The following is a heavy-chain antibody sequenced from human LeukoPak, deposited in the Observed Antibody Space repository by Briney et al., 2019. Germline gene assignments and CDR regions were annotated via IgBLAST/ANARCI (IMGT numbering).Heavy chain of an antibody. D-gene: IGHD3-10*01. J-gene: IGHJ4*02. Sequence: GASVKVSCKVSGYTLTELSMHWVRQAPGKGLEWMGSVDPEDGETIYAQKFQGRVTMTEDTSTDTVYMELSSLRSEDTAMYYCATDPNYHGSGSLGYWGQGTLVTVSS. V-gene: IGHV1-24*01. CDR3: ATDPNYHGSGSLGY. CDR1: GYTLTELS. CDR2: VDPEDGET.